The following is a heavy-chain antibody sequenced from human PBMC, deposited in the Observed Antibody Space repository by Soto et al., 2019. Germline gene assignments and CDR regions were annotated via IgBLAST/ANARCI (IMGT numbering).Heavy chain of an antibody. Sequence: VASVKVSCKASGGTFSSYAISWVRQAPGQGLEWMGGIIPISGTANYAQKFQGRVTITADESTSTAYMELSSLRSEDTAVYYCAFRDSSGYSNYYYGMDVWGQGTTVTVSS. D-gene: IGHD3-22*01. CDR3: AFRDSSGYSNYYYGMDV. CDR2: IIPISGTA. V-gene: IGHV1-69*13. J-gene: IGHJ6*02. CDR1: GGTFSSYA.